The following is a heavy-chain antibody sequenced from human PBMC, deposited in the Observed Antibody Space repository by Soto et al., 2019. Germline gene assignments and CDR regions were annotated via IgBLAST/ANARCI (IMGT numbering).Heavy chain of an antibody. Sequence: SETLSLTCTVSGVSINSGNYYWSWIRQTPGKGLEWIGYIYQSGSTSYNPSLKSRVTISLDTSKNQFSLKMSSVTAADMAVYYCASGTIYPPHGMDVWGQGKMVTVSS. CDR3: ASGTIYPPHGMDV. D-gene: IGHD2-2*01. V-gene: IGHV4-61*01. J-gene: IGHJ6*02. CDR2: IYQSGST. CDR1: GVSINSGNYY.